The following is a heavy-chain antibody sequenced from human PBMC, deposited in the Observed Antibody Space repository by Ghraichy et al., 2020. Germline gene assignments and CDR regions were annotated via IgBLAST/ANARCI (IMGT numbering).Heavy chain of an antibody. D-gene: IGHD4-17*01. CDR2: IKQDGSEK. Sequence: GGSLRLSCAASGFTFSSYWMSWVRQAPGKGLEWVANIKQDGSEKYYVDSVKGRFTISRDNAKNSLYLQMNSLRAEDTAVYYCARDRRTNPLLYGDYHYGLDYWGQGTLVTVSS. CDR3: ARDRRTNPLLYGDYHYGLDY. CDR1: GFTFSSYW. V-gene: IGHV3-7*01. J-gene: IGHJ4*02.